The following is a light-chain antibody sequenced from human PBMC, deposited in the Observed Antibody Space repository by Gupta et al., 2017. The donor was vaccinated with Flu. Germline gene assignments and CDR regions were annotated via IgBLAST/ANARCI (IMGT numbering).Light chain of an antibody. J-gene: IGLJ3*02. CDR1: KIGSKN. CDR2: RDV. Sequence: SYELTQPLSVSVALGQTARIPCGGDKIGSKNVNWYQQRPGQALVLVIYRDVNRPAGIPERFSGSNSGNTATLTITTAQVGDEADYYCQVWDSSTAVFGGGTKVTVL. V-gene: IGLV3-9*01. CDR3: QVWDSSTAV.